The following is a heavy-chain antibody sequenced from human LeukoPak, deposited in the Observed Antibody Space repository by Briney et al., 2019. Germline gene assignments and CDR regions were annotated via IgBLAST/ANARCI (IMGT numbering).Heavy chain of an antibody. Sequence: SETLSLTCTVSGGSISSYYWSWSRQPAGKGLEWIGRIFTSGSTNYNPSLKTRLTISLDTSKTQFSLTLRSVTAADTAVYYCARDLCSSTSCYYFAYWGQGTLVTVSS. D-gene: IGHD2-2*01. J-gene: IGHJ4*02. V-gene: IGHV4-4*07. CDR3: ARDLCSSTSCYYFAY. CDR1: GGSISSYY. CDR2: IFTSGST.